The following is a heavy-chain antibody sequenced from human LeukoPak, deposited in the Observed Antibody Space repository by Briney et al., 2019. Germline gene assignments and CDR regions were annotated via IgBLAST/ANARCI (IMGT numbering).Heavy chain of an antibody. V-gene: IGHV4-59*08. D-gene: IGHD4/OR15-4a*01. J-gene: IGHJ4*02. Sequence: SETLSLTCTVSGGSISSYYWSWIRQPPGKGLEWIGYIYYSGSTNYNPSLKSRVTISVDTSKNQFSLKLSSVTAADTAVYYCARTQYGGYVNYWGQGTLVTDSS. CDR3: ARTQYGGYVNY. CDR2: IYYSGST. CDR1: GGSISSYY.